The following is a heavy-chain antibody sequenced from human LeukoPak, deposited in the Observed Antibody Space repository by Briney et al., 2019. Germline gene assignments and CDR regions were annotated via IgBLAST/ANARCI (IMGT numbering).Heavy chain of an antibody. CDR2: IYSTGST. Sequence: SETLSLTCTVSGDSLTNSPYYWSWIRQPAGKGLEWIGRIYSTGSTNYNPSLMSRVTISVDKSKNQFSLKVSSVTAADTAVYYCASLDRFGESSRYWGQGTLVTVSS. D-gene: IGHD3-10*01. J-gene: IGHJ4*02. V-gene: IGHV4-61*02. CDR1: GDSLTNSPYY. CDR3: ASLDRFGESSRY.